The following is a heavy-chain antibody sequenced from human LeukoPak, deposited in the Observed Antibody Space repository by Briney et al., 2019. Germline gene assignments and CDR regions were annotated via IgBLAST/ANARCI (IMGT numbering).Heavy chain of an antibody. CDR1: GFTFSSYA. Sequence: GGSLRLSCAASGFTFSSYAMSWVRQSPGKGLEWVSAISGSGGNTYSADSVKGRCTISRDNSLQALFLHMNSLRAEDTAVDYCARGMSATSGYLELGYWGQGALVTVST. D-gene: IGHD3-22*01. J-gene: IGHJ4*02. V-gene: IGHV3-23*01. CDR3: ARGMSATSGYLELGY. CDR2: ISGSGGNT.